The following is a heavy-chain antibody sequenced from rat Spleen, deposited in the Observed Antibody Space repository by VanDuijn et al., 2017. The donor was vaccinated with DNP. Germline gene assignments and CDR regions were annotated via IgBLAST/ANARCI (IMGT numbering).Heavy chain of an antibody. D-gene: IGHD1-7*01. Sequence: EVQLVESGGGLVQPGRSLKLSCAASGFTFSNYYMAWVRQAPTKGLEWVASISNSGGGTYYRVSVNGRFTISRDNTKSTLYLQMDSLRSEDTATYYCATRVGNYGYPFAYWGQGTLVTVSS. J-gene: IGHJ3*01. V-gene: IGHV5-25*01. CDR2: ISNSGGGT. CDR3: ATRVGNYGYPFAY. CDR1: GFTFSNYY.